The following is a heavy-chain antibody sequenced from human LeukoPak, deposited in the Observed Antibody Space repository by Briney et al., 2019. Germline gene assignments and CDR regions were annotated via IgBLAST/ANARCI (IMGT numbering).Heavy chain of an antibody. Sequence: ASVKVSCKASGYTFTSYDMNWVRQATGQGLEWMGWMNPNGGDTGYAQKFQGRVTMTRNTSISTAYMELSSLRSEDTAVYYCARAGDPKEVLDYYYMDVWGKGTTVTIAS. D-gene: IGHD4-17*01. V-gene: IGHV1-8*01. CDR2: MNPNGGDT. J-gene: IGHJ6*03. CDR1: GYTFTSYD. CDR3: ARAGDPKEVLDYYYMDV.